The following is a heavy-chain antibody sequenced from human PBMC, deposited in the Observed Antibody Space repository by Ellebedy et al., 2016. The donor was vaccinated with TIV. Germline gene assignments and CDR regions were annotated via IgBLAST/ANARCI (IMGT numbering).Heavy chain of an antibody. V-gene: IGHV3-13*01. CDR1: GFNFSTYD. J-gene: IGHJ3*01. CDR2: VGTAGDS. D-gene: IGHD4-23*01. CDR3: ARDPVGVGPAFDV. Sequence: PGGSLRLSCAASGFNFSTYDMHWVRQPTGKGLEWVAAVGTAGDSYYPDSVKGRFTISRENAKNSLYLQMNSLRAEDTAIYSCARDPVGVGPAFDVWGQGTMVTVSS.